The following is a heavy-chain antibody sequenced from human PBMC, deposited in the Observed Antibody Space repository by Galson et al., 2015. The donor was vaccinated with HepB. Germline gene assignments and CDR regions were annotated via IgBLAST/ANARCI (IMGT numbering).Heavy chain of an antibody. D-gene: IGHD6-6*01. J-gene: IGHJ6*02. Sequence: SVKVSCKASGGTFSSYAISWVRQAPGQGLEWMGGIIPIFGTANYAQKFQGRVTITADESTSTAYMELSSLRSEDTAVYYCAESSFEYSSSVDYYGMDVWGQGTTVTVSS. CDR2: IIPIFGTA. CDR1: GGTFSSYA. V-gene: IGHV1-69*13. CDR3: AESSFEYSSSVDYYGMDV.